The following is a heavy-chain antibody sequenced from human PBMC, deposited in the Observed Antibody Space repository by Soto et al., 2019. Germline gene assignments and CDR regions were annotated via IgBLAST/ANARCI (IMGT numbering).Heavy chain of an antibody. CDR2: IRNKAYGGTT. CDR3: TRDTLYNWNYVAYYYYFMDV. V-gene: IGHV3-49*03. Sequence: PGGSLRLSCTASGFTFGDYAMSWFRQAPGKGLEWVGFIRNKAYGGTTEYAASVKGRFTISRDDSKSIAYLQMNSLKTEDTAVYYFTRDTLYNWNYVAYYYYFMDVCGKGTSVPVSS. J-gene: IGHJ6*03. CDR1: GFTFGDYA. D-gene: IGHD1-7*01.